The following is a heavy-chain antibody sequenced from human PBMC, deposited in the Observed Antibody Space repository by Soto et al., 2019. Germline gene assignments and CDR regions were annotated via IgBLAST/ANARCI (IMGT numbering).Heavy chain of an antibody. CDR2: IKQDGSEK. J-gene: IGHJ4*02. CDR3: ARLITPSLNYYGSGSSPPYFDY. D-gene: IGHD3-10*01. CDR1: GFTFSSYW. V-gene: IGHV3-7*03. Sequence: EVQLVESGGGLVQPGGSLRLSCAASGFTFSSYWMSWVRQAPGKGLEWVANIKQDGSEKYYVDSVKGRFTISRDNAKNSLYLQMNSLRAEDTAVYYCARLITPSLNYYGSGSSPPYFDYWGQGTLVTVSS.